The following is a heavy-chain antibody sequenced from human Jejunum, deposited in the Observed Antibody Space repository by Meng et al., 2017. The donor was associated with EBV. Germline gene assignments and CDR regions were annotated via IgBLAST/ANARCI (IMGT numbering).Heavy chain of an antibody. J-gene: IGHJ4*02. Sequence: EVQLVESXXXXVXXGGXLRLSCVDSGFTFSNAWMTWVRQAPGKGLEWVGRIRNKANSYTTEYAASVKGRFTISRDDSKDSLYLQMNSLKTEDTAVYYCARGYCSGGTCYGGDYWGQGALGTVSS. CDR1: GFTFSNAW. CDR2: IRNKANSYTT. CDR3: ARGYCSGGTCYGGDY. V-gene: IGHV3-72*01. D-gene: IGHD2-15*01.